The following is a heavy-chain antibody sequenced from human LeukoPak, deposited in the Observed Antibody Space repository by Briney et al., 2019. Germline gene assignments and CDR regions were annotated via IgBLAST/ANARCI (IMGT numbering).Heavy chain of an antibody. D-gene: IGHD1-1*01. CDR3: AKGPPGTDNDWYFDL. V-gene: IGHV1-24*01. Sequence: ASVKVSCKVSGYSLTEICIHWVRQAPGKGLEWMGGFDPEENKRSYAQKFKGRVTMTEDTSTDTAYMDMSTLTFEDTAVYYCAKGPPGTDNDWYFDLWGRGTLVTVSS. CDR2: FDPEENKR. J-gene: IGHJ2*01. CDR1: GYSLTEIC.